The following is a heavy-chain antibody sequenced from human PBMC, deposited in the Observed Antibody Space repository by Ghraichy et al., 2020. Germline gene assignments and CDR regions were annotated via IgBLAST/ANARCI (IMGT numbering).Heavy chain of an antibody. J-gene: IGHJ4*02. CDR3: ARQPRQPMYDDVWTYFDY. D-gene: IGHD3-3*01. Sequence: SETLSLTCTVSGGSLYSNKYQWAWIRQPPGKGLEWIGSVYYSGSTNYKPSLKSRVTISVDKPKNQFSLRLSSVTVADTAVYYCARQPRQPMYDDVWTYFDYWGQGTLVTVSS. CDR2: VYYSGST. V-gene: IGHV4-39*01. CDR1: GGSLYSNKYQ.